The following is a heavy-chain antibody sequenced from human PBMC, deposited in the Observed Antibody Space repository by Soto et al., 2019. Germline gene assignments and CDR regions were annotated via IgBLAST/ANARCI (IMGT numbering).Heavy chain of an antibody. Sequence: GGSLRLSCAASGFTFSSYSMNWVRQAPGKGLEWVSSISSSSSYIYYADSVKGRFTISRDNAKNSLYLQMNSLRAEDTAVYYCARDHGDIVVVVAATAFDYWGQGTLVTVSS. D-gene: IGHD2-15*01. CDR1: GFTFSSYS. CDR2: ISSSSSYI. V-gene: IGHV3-21*01. J-gene: IGHJ4*02. CDR3: ARDHGDIVVVVAATAFDY.